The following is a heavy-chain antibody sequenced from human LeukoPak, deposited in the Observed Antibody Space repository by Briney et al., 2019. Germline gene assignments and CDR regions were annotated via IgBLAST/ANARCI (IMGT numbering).Heavy chain of an antibody. CDR2: IKQDGSEK. Sequence: GGSLRLSCAASGFAFSSYWMSWVRQAPGKGLEWVANIKQDGSEKYYVDSVKGRFTISRDNAKNSLYLQMNSLRAEDTAVYYCARIRANLAFDIWGQGTMVTVSS. CDR1: GFAFSSYW. CDR3: ARIRANLAFDI. D-gene: IGHD2-8*01. J-gene: IGHJ3*02. V-gene: IGHV3-7*01.